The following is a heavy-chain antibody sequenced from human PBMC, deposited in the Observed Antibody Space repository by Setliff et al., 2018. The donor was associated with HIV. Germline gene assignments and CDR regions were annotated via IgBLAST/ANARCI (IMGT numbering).Heavy chain of an antibody. V-gene: IGHV4-34*01. D-gene: IGHD3-22*01. Sequence: SETLSLTCAVYGGSFSGYYWSWIRQPPGKGLEWIGEINHSGSTKYNPSLKSRVTISVDTSKNQFSLKLSSVTAADTAVYYCARGRPSNYYYDSSGWGWGLGYFDYWGQGTLVTVSS. CDR1: GGSFSGYY. CDR2: INHSGST. J-gene: IGHJ4*02. CDR3: ARGRPSNYYYDSSGWGWGLGYFDY.